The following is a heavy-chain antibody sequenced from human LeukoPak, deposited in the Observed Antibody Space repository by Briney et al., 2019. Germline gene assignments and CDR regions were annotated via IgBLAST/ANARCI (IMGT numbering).Heavy chain of an antibody. Sequence: PSQTLSLTCAVSGGSIGRGSYYWGWIRQPAGKAPEWIGRIFSTGSTNYNPSLKSRVTISVDASKNQFSLKLSSVTAADTAVYYCARDRAGLLGYFQHWGQAPWSPSPQ. CDR2: IFSTGST. V-gene: IGHV4-61*02. CDR1: GGSIGRGSYY. J-gene: IGHJ1*01. CDR3: ARDRAGLLGYFQH. D-gene: IGHD3-22*01.